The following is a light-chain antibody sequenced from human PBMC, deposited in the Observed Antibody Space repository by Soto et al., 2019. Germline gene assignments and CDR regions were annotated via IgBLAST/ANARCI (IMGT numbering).Light chain of an antibody. CDR3: KSDAGTYDYV. J-gene: IGLJ1*01. V-gene: IGLV2-8*01. Sequence: QSVLTQPPSASGSPGQSVTISCTGTNNDVGGYDFVSWYQHHPGKAPRLIIYEGVQRPSGVPYRFSGSKSGNTASLTVSGLQAADEADYFCKSDAGTYDYVFGSGTKLTVL. CDR2: EGV. CDR1: NNDVGGYDF.